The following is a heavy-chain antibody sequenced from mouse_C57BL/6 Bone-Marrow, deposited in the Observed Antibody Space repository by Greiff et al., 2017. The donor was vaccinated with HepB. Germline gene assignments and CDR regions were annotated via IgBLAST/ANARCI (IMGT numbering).Heavy chain of an antibody. CDR2: IDPANGNT. CDR1: GFNIKNTY. J-gene: IGHJ3*01. Sequence: DVKLVESVAELVRPGASVKLSCTASGFNIKNTYMHWVKQRPEQGLEWIGRIDPANGNTKYAPKFQGKATITADTSSNTAYLQLSSLTSEDTAIYYCARNDGYSAGFAYWGQGTLVTVSA. V-gene: IGHV14-3*01. CDR3: ARNDGYSAGFAY. D-gene: IGHD2-3*01.